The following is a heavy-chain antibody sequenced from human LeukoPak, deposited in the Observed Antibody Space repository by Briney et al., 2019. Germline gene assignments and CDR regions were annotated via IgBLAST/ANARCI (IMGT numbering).Heavy chain of an antibody. CDR1: GGSISSSSYY. J-gene: IGHJ6*03. CDR3: ARGGYYYGSGSTTYYYYYYMDV. Sequence: SETLSLTCTVSGGSISSSSYYWGWIRQPPGKGLEWIGSIYYSGSTYYNPSLKSRVTISVDTSKNQFSLKLSSVTAADTAVYYCARGGYYYGSGSTTYYYYYYMDVWGKGTTVTISS. V-gene: IGHV4-39*07. CDR2: IYYSGST. D-gene: IGHD3-10*01.